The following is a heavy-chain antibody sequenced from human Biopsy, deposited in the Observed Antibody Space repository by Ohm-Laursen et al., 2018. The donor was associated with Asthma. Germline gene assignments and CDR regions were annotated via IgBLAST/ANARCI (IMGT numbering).Heavy chain of an antibody. CDR3: ARTYYDFLTGQVKDVFGV. J-gene: IGHJ3*01. D-gene: IGHD3-9*01. CDR2: VNTGNGDT. CDR1: GYNFISFA. Sequence: SSVKVSRNASGYNFISFAIHWVRQAPGQRLEWMGWVNTGNGDTKYSQKFQGRVTITRDTSASTAYMELRSLRSEDTATYYCARTYYDFLTGQVKDVFGVWGQGTMVTVSS. V-gene: IGHV1-3*04.